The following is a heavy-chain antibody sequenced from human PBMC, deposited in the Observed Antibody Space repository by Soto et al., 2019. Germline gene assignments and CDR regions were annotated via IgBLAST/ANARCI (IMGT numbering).Heavy chain of an antibody. Sequence: EVQLVESGGGLVQPGGSLRLSCAASGFTLSAYSMNWVRQAPGKGLEWISFINSGSDTIYYGDSVKGRFTISRDNAKNPLYMQMNSLRDDDTAVYYCARPHLDRPTYYGLDVWGQGTTVTVSS. CDR1: GFTLSAYS. V-gene: IGHV3-48*02. J-gene: IGHJ6*02. CDR3: ARPHLDRPTYYGLDV. D-gene: IGHD3-16*01. CDR2: INSGSDTI.